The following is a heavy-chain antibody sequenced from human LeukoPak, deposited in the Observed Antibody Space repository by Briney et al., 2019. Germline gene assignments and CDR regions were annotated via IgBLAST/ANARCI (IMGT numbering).Heavy chain of an antibody. J-gene: IGHJ4*02. Sequence: GGSLRLSCGASGFTFSSYWMSWVRQAPGKGLEWVANIKQDGSEKYYVDSVKGRFTISRDNAKNSLYLQMNSLRAEDTAVYYCARVEWELPGPFDYWGQGTLVTVSS. CDR2: IKQDGSEK. D-gene: IGHD1-26*01. CDR3: ARVEWELPGPFDY. CDR1: GFTFSSYW. V-gene: IGHV3-7*03.